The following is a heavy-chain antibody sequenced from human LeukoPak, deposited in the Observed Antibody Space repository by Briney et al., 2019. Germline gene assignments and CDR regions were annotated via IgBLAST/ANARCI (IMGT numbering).Heavy chain of an antibody. CDR3: ARDPAYCTNGVCHHWFDP. Sequence: SETLSLTCTVSGGSISSGGYYWSWIRQHPGKGLEWIGYIYYSGSTYYNPSLKSRVTISVDTSKNQFSLKLSSVTAADTAVYYCARDPAYCTNGVCHHWFDPWGQGTLVTVSS. V-gene: IGHV4-31*03. CDR1: GGSISSGGYY. CDR2: IYYSGST. J-gene: IGHJ5*02. D-gene: IGHD2-8*01.